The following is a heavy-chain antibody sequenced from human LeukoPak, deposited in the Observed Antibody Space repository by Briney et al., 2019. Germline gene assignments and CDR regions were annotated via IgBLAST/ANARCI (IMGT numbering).Heavy chain of an antibody. D-gene: IGHD6-13*01. J-gene: IGHJ4*02. CDR2: INWNGGGT. V-gene: IGHV3-23*01. CDR3: SKGPNRPLAAGTPHE. CDR1: GFTFDDYG. Sequence: PGGSLRLPCAASGFTFDDYGMSWVRQAPGKGLEWVSGINWNGGGTYYTDSVKGRFIISRDNSKNMLSLQMNSLRPEDTAVYYCSKGPNRPLAAGTPHEWGQGTPVTASS.